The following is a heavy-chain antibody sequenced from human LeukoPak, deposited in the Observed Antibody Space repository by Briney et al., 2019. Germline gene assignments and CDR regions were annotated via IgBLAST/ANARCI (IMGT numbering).Heavy chain of an antibody. Sequence: SQTLSLTCAISGDSVSNNGAAWNWIRQSPSRGLEWLGRTYYRSKWNYDYAVSVKSRITINPDTSKNQFSLQLNSVTPEDTAVYYCAGDQSNWGSWYFDVWGRGTLVTVSS. D-gene: IGHD7-27*01. V-gene: IGHV6-1*01. CDR3: AGDQSNWGSWYFDV. CDR1: GDSVSNNGAA. CDR2: TYYRSKWNY. J-gene: IGHJ2*01.